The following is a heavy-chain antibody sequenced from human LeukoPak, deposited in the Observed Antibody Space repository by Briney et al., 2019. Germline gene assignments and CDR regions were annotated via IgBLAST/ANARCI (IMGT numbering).Heavy chain of an antibody. D-gene: IGHD2-2*01. CDR2: IFSTGST. CDR3: ARHLEYLGIDP. CDR1: GDSVSSGSSY. Sequence: PSETLSLTCIVSGDSVSSGSSYWSWLRQPPGQGLEWIGSIFSTGSTFYNPSLNSRVAISLDTSKNQFSLKVYSVTAADTAVYFCARHLEYLGIDPWGQGAQVTVSS. V-gene: IGHV4-39*01. J-gene: IGHJ5*02.